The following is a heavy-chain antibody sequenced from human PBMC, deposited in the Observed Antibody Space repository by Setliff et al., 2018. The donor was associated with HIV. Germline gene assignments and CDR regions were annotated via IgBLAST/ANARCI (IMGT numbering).Heavy chain of an antibody. D-gene: IGHD4-4*01. CDR2: SRNKANSYTT. J-gene: IGHJ4*02. Sequence: GGSLRLSCAASGFTFSDHYIDWVRQAPGKGLEWVGRSRNKANSYTTEYAASVKGRFTISRDDSKNSLYLQMNSLKTEDTAVYYCTRVDSNYEKFDCWGQGSLVTVSS. CDR1: GFTFSDHY. V-gene: IGHV3-72*01. CDR3: TRVDSNYEKFDC.